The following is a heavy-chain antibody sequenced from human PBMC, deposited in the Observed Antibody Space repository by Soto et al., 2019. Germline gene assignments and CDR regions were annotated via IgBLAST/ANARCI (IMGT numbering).Heavy chain of an antibody. CDR3: ARGLSSSSVWFDP. CDR1: GLTFSSYE. CDR2: IYSGGST. D-gene: IGHD6-6*01. V-gene: IGHV3-53*01. J-gene: IGHJ5*02. Sequence: GGSLRLSCAASGLTFSSYEMNWVRQAPGKGLEWVSAIYSGGSTYYADSVKGRFTISRDNSKNTLYLQMNSLRAEDAAVYYCARGLSSSSVWFDPWGQGTLVTVSS.